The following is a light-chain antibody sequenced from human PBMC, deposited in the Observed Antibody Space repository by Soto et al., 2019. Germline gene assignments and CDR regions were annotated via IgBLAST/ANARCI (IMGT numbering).Light chain of an antibody. CDR1: NSDVGGYNY. Sequence: QSALTQPRSVSGSPGQSVTISCTGTNSDVGGYNYVSWYQQHPGKAPKLVIYDVSKRPSGVPDRFSGSKSGNTASLTISGLQAEDEADYYCCSYAGNSLWVIGGGTKVTVL. V-gene: IGLV2-11*01. CDR3: CSYAGNSLWV. J-gene: IGLJ3*02. CDR2: DVS.